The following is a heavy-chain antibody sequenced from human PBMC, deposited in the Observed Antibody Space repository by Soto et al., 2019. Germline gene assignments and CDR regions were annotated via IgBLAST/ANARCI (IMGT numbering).Heavy chain of an antibody. V-gene: IGHV4-39*01. D-gene: IGHD2-2*03. J-gene: IGHJ6*03. CDR1: GGSIIRSSYY. CDR3: ARLDENYYMDV. Sequence: SETLSLTCTVSGGSIIRSSYYWGWFRQPPGKGLEWIGSIYYSGSTYYNPSLTGRVTISVDTSKNQFSLKLSSVTAAYTAVYYCARLDENYYMDVWGKGTTVTVSS. CDR2: IYYSGST.